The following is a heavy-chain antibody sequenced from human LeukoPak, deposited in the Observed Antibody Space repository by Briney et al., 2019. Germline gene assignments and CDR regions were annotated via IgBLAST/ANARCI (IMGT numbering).Heavy chain of an antibody. D-gene: IGHD1-26*01. J-gene: IGHJ4*02. CDR1: GFTFSSYV. CDR3: AKDRNSGSYSSPFDY. Sequence: GRSLRLSCAASGFTFSSYVMHWDRQAPGKGLEWVAAISYDGSNKYYADAVKGRFTISRDNSKNTLYLQMNSLRDEDTAVYDCAKDRNSGSYSSPFDYWGQGTLVTVSS. V-gene: IGHV3-30*18. CDR2: ISYDGSNK.